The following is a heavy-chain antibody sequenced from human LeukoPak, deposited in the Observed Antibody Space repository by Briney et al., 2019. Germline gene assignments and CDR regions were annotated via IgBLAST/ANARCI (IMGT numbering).Heavy chain of an antibody. J-gene: IGHJ5*02. CDR1: GGSVSSYY. CDR3: ARGFPTSYVWGSYRQKYWFDP. V-gene: IGHV4-59*02. CDR2: IYYGGST. D-gene: IGHD3-16*01. Sequence: SETLSLTCTVSGGSVSSYYWSWIRQPPGKGLEWIGYIYYGGSTNYNPSLKSRVTISVDTSKNQFSLKLSSVTAADTAVYYCARGFPTSYVWGSYRQKYWFDPWGQGTLVTVSS.